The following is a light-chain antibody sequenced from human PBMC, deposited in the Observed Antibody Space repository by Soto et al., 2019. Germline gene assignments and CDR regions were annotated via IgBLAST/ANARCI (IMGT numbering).Light chain of an antibody. CDR1: SSNIGSNA. J-gene: IGLJ3*02. CDR2: GSN. CDR3: ATCDDSLNGLWV. Sequence: QSVLTQPPSASGTPGQRVTISCSGSSSNIGSNAVNWYQQPPGTAPKLLIYGSNERPSGVPDRFSGSKSGTSASLAISGLQSEDEADYYCATCDDSLNGLWVFGGGTKLTVL. V-gene: IGLV1-44*01.